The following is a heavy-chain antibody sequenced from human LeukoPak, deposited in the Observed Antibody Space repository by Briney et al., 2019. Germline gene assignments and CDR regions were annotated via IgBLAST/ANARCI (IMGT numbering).Heavy chain of an antibody. CDR3: ARKDCSTTSCSYGFDI. J-gene: IGHJ3*02. CDR2: TSHSGST. D-gene: IGHD2-2*01. Sequence: SETLSLTCGVYGGSLSGYYWNWIRQPPGKGLEWIGETSHSGSTSYNPSLASRVTISVDTSNKQFSLNLNSVTAADTAVYFCARKDCSTTSCSYGFDIWAQGTMVTVSS. V-gene: IGHV4-34*01. CDR1: GGSLSGYY.